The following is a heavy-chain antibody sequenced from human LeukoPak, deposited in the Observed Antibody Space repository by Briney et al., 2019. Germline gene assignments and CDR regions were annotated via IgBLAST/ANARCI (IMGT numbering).Heavy chain of an antibody. D-gene: IGHD5-12*01. J-gene: IGHJ5*02. V-gene: IGHV3-7*01. Sequence: GGSLRLSCVASGLSFSNFWMNWVRQTPGKGLEWVAIIKKDGSEKLYVDSVGGRFTISRDNAKNSLCLHMNSLRADDTAVYYCAGVTGWLPEAWGQGTPVIVSS. CDR2: IKKDGSEK. CDR1: GLSFSNFW. CDR3: AGVTGWLPEA.